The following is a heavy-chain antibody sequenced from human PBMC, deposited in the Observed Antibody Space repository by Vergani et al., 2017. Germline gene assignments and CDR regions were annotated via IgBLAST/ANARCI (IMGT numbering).Heavy chain of an antibody. D-gene: IGHD1-26*01. CDR1: GFTFSSYD. CDR3: AAYLARPDY. CDR2: IASSGDTM. V-gene: IGHV3-48*03. J-gene: IGHJ4*02. Sequence: EAQLVESGGGLVQPEGSLRLSCAASGFTFSSYDMNWVRQAPGKGLEWVSYIASSGDTMYYADSVKGRFTISRDNAKNSLYLQMNSLRAEDTAVYYCAAYLARPDYWGQGTLVTVSS.